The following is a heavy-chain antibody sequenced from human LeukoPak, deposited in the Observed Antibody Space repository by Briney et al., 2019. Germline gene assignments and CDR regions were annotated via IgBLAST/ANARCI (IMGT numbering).Heavy chain of an antibody. CDR1: GYTFTSYD. V-gene: IGHV1-8*03. J-gene: IGHJ5*02. D-gene: IGHD4-17*01. CDR3: ARADYGDFKRGDFDP. CDR2: MNPNSGNT. Sequence: ASVKVSCKASGYTFTSYDINWVRQATGQGLEWMGWMNPNSGNTGYAQKFQGRVTITRSTSISTAYMELSSLRSEDTAVYYCARADYGDFKRGDFDPWGQGTLVTVSS.